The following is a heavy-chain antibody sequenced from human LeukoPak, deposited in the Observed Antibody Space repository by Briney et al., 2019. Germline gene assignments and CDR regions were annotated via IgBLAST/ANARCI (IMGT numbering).Heavy chain of an antibody. CDR3: ARENVAGLYYFDY. D-gene: IGHD6-19*01. CDR2: ISPSGGST. J-gene: IGHJ4*02. V-gene: IGHV1-46*01. Sequence: GASVNLSCKASGYTFTRHYVHWVRQAPGQGLEWMGMISPSGGSTSYAQKFQGRITMTRDTSTSTVYMELTSLRSEDTAVYYCARENVAGLYYFDYWGQGTLVTVSS. CDR1: GYTFTRHY.